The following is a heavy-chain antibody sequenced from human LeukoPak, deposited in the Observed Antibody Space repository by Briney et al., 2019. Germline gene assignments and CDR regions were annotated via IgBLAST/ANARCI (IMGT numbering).Heavy chain of an antibody. Sequence: ASVKVSCKASGYTFTGYYMHWVRQAPGQGLEWMGWINPNSGGTNYAQKFQGRVTMTRDTSISTAYMELSRLRSDDTAVYYCARDTVVPAAICFDPWGQGTLVTVSS. CDR2: INPNSGGT. V-gene: IGHV1-2*02. J-gene: IGHJ5*02. CDR1: GYTFTGYY. CDR3: ARDTVVPAAICFDP. D-gene: IGHD2-2*01.